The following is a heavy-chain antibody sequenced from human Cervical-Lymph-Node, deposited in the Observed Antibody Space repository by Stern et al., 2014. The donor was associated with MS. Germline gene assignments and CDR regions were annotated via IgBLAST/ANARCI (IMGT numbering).Heavy chain of an antibody. CDR3: ARDNGGWSVDS. CDR1: GYTFTSNK. Sequence: QLVQSGAEVKKPGASVKVSCKAFGYTFTSNKMHWVRQAPGQGLEWMGIINPGGGSTRYAQKLQGRVSMTRDTSTSTVYMELTSLRSEDTAVYSCARDNGGWSVDSWGQGTLVIVSS. CDR2: INPGGGST. J-gene: IGHJ4*02. D-gene: IGHD6-19*01. V-gene: IGHV1-46*01.